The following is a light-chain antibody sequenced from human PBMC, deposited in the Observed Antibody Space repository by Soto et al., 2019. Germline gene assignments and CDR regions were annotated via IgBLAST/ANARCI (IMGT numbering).Light chain of an antibody. CDR2: NDN. J-gene: IGLJ1*01. CDR1: TSNIGSNF. Sequence: QSVLTQPPSASGTPGQRVTISCSGSTSNIGSNFVYWYQQLPGTAPKLLIYNDNLRPSGVPDRFSGSKSGTSASLAISGLQSEGEADYYCAAWDDSLNAYVFGAGTKVTVL. CDR3: AAWDDSLNAYV. V-gene: IGLV1-44*01.